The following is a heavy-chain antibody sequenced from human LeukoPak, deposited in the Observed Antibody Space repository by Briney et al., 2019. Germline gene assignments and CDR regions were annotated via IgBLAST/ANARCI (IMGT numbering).Heavy chain of an antibody. V-gene: IGHV3-48*03. D-gene: IGHD5-18*01. CDR2: ICGRGTTK. J-gene: IGHJ4*02. CDR3: VRVHVGTDMVDIDY. CDR1: GFNFDTYE. Sequence: GGSVRLSCAASGFNFDTYEMNWVRQAPGKGLEWVSYICGRGTTKYYADSVKGRFTISRDNAENSLYLQMNDLRAEDTAVYYCVRVHVGTDMVDIDYWGQGTLATVSS.